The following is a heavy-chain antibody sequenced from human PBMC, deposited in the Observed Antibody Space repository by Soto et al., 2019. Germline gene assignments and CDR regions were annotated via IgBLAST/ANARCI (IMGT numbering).Heavy chain of an antibody. Sequence: QVQLVQSGAEVKKPGASVKVSCKASGYTFTSYDINWVRQATGQGLEWMGWMNPNSGNTGYAQKFKGRVTMTRNTSISTAYMELSSLRSEDTAVYYCARSSERWLQFAFDYWGQGTLVTVSS. CDR2: MNPNSGNT. D-gene: IGHD5-12*01. J-gene: IGHJ4*02. CDR1: GYTFTSYD. V-gene: IGHV1-8*01. CDR3: ARSSERWLQFAFDY.